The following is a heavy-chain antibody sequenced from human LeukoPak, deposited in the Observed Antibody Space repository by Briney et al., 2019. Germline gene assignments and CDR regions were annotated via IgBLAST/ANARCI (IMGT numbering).Heavy chain of an antibody. D-gene: IGHD2-21*02. CDR2: INPNSGGT. CDR1: GYTFTGYY. V-gene: IGHV1-2*02. Sequence: GASAKVSCKASGYTFTGYYMHWVRQAPGQGLEWMGWINPNSGGTNYAQKFQGRVTMNRDTSISTAYMELSRLRSDDTAVYYCATNRIVVVTALLDYWGQGTLVTVSS. CDR3: ATNRIVVVTALLDY. J-gene: IGHJ4*02.